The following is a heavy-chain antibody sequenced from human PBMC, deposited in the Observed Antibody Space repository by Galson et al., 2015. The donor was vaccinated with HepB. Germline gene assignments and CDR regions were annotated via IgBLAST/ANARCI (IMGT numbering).Heavy chain of an antibody. J-gene: IGHJ4*02. Sequence: LEWVSQISGSSSHTKYADSVKDRFTISRDNAKKSLYLQINSLRVEDTAVYYCASSGWYGVEYYFDHWGQGTPVTVSS. V-gene: IGHV3-11*03. D-gene: IGHD6-19*01. CDR2: ISGSSSHT. CDR3: ASSGWYGVEYYFDH.